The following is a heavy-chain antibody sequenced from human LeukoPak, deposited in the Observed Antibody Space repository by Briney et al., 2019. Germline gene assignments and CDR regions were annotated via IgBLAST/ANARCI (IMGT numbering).Heavy chain of an antibody. V-gene: IGHV3-23*01. J-gene: IGHJ1*01. CDR3: AKGDRSPFGGVIVIGHFQH. D-gene: IGHD3-16*02. Sequence: PGGSLRLSCAAFGFTFSSYAMSWVRQAPGKGLEWVSAISGSGGSTYYADSVKGRFTISRDNSKNTLYLQMNSLRAEDTAVYYCAKGDRSPFGGVIVIGHFQHWGQGTLVTVSS. CDR2: ISGSGGST. CDR1: GFTFSSYA.